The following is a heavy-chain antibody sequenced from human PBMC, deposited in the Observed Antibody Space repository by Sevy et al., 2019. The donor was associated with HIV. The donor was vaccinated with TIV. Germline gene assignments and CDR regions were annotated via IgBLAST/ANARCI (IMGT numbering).Heavy chain of an antibody. J-gene: IGHJ4*02. CDR2: INPNSGGT. CDR3: ARAIIIMAHIGSFPFDY. Sequence: ASVKVSCKASGYTFTGYYMHWVRQAPGQGLEWMGRINPNSGGTNYAQKFQGRVTMTRDTSISTAYMELSRLRSDDTAVYYCARAIIIMAHIGSFPFDYWGLRTLVTVSS. D-gene: IGHD3-10*01. CDR1: GYTFTGYY. V-gene: IGHV1-2*06.